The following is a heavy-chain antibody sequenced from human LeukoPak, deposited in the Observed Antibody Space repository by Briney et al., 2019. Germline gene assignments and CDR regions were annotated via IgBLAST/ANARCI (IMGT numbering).Heavy chain of an antibody. CDR2: INHSGST. Sequence: PSETLSLTCTVSGGSISSYYWSWIRQPPGKGLEWIGEINHSGSTNYNPSLKSRVTISVDTSKNQFSLKLNSVTAADTAVYYCARDKSSGLKAYWGQGTLVTVSS. D-gene: IGHD6-19*01. CDR3: ARDKSSGLKAY. J-gene: IGHJ4*02. V-gene: IGHV4-59*12. CDR1: GGSISSYY.